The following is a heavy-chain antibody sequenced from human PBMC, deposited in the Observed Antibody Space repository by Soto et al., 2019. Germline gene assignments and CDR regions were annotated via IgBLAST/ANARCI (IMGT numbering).Heavy chain of an antibody. CDR1: GFSFSNYG. J-gene: IGHJ6*02. V-gene: IGHV3-33*01. Sequence: GGSLRLSCAASGFSFSNYGMHWVRQAPGKGLEWVAVIWYDGSNKYYADSVKGRFTISRDNSKNTLYVQMNSLKASDTAMYYCARSYSSSSLDVWGQGTTVTVSS. CDR3: ARSYSSSSLDV. CDR2: IWYDGSNK. D-gene: IGHD6-6*01.